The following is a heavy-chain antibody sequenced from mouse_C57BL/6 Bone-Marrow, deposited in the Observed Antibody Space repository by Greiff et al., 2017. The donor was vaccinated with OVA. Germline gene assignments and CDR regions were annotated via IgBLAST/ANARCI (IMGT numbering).Heavy chain of an antibody. CDR2: INPYNGGT. CDR3: ARAFSTTVVAHWYFDV. D-gene: IGHD1-1*01. J-gene: IGHJ1*03. V-gene: IGHV1-19*01. Sequence: VQLKQSGPVLVKPGASVKMSCKASGYTFTDYYMNWVKQSHGKSLEWIGVINPYNGGTSYNQKFKGKATLTVDKSSSTAYMELNSLTSEDSAVYYCARAFSTTVVAHWYFDVWGTGTTVTVSS. CDR1: GYTFTDYY.